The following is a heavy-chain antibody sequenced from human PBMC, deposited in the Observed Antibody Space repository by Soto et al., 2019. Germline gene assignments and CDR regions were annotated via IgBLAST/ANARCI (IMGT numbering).Heavy chain of an antibody. CDR2: ISFDEKIQ. CDR1: GFTFNTYG. V-gene: IGHV3-30*18. CDR3: AKVAERSMITFGGVIAD. Sequence: QVQLVESGGGVVQPGRTLRLSCAASGFTFNTYGMHWVRQAPGKGLEWVAVISFDEKIQYYADSVKGRFTISRDNSKNTMCLQMDSLRPEDTAVYYCAKVAERSMITFGGVIADWGQGTLVTVSS. D-gene: IGHD3-16*02. J-gene: IGHJ4*02.